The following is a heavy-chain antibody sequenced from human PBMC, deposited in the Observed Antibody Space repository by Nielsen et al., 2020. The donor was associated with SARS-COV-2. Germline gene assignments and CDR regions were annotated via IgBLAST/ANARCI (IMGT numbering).Heavy chain of an antibody. CDR1: GFTFSKTW. CDR3: VNCRTSWLDDDLDDI. CDR2: ISSSGSTI. J-gene: IGHJ3*02. Sequence: GGSLRLSCSTSGFTFSKTWMTWVRQAPGKGLEWVSYISSSGSTIYYADSVKGRFTISRDNSKNTLYLEMSRLRPEDTAVYYCVNCRTSWLDDDLDDIWGQGTMVTVSA. D-gene: IGHD6-13*01. V-gene: IGHV3-48*04.